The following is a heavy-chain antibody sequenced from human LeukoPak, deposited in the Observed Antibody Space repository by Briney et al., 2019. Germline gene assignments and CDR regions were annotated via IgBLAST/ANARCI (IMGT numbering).Heavy chain of an antibody. J-gene: IGHJ4*02. V-gene: IGHV1-2*06. D-gene: IGHD2-2*02. CDR1: GYTFTGYY. Sequence: GASVKVSCKASGYTFTGYYMHWVRQAPGQGLEWMGRINPNSGGTNYAQKFQGRVTMTRDTSISTAYMELSRLRSDDTAVYYCARECSGTSCYNLGDFDYWGQGALVTVSS. CDR2: INPNSGGT. CDR3: ARECSGTSCYNLGDFDY.